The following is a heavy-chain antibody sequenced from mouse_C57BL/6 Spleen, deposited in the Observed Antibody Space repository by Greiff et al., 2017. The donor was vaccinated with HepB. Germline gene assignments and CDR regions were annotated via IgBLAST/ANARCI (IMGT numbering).Heavy chain of an antibody. J-gene: IGHJ4*01. Sequence: QVQLKESGAELVKPGASVKLSCKASGYTFTEYTIHWVKQRSGQGLEWIGWFYPGSGSIKYNEKFKDKATLTADKSSSTVYMELSRLTSEDSAVYFCARHEDFYYCGSSPYYYAMDYWGQGTSVTVSS. CDR2: FYPGSGSI. CDR1: GYTFTEYT. CDR3: ARHEDFYYCGSSPYYYAMDY. D-gene: IGHD1-1*01. V-gene: IGHV1-62-2*01.